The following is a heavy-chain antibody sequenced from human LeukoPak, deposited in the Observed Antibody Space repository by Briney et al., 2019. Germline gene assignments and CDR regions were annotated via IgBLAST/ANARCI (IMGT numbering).Heavy chain of an antibody. D-gene: IGHD3-22*01. CDR1: GYTFTIYY. Sequence: ASGTVSCTASGYTFTIYYMHWGRQAPGQGLEWMGIINPSGVSTSYAQKFQGRVTMTRDTSTSTVYMELSSLRSEDTAVYYCARGYYDSSGYYHDAFDIWGQGTMVTVSS. CDR3: ARGYYDSSGYYHDAFDI. CDR2: INPSGVST. V-gene: IGHV1-46*01. J-gene: IGHJ3*02.